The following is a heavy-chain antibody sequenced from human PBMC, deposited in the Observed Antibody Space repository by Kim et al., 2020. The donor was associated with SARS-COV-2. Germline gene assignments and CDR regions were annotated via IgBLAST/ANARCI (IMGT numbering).Heavy chain of an antibody. D-gene: IGHD3-16*02. CDR2: ISYSGTT. CDR1: GGSIGSGHYY. J-gene: IGHJ3*02. Sequence: SETLSLTCTVSGGSIGSGHYYWNWIRQHPGKGLEWIGYISYSGTTYYNPSLESRIIMSIDTSKSQFSLNLSSVTAADTAAYFCARDTGLGEDIWGNYRGAFDIWGQGTMVTVSS. V-gene: IGHV4-31*03. CDR3: ARDTGLGEDIWGNYRGAFDI.